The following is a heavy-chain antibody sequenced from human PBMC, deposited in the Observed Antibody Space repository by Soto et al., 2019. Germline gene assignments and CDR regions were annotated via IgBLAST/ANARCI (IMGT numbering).Heavy chain of an antibody. V-gene: IGHV3-30*18. CDR3: AKAYHVHYYGSGSYYNGDYYYGMDV. D-gene: IGHD3-10*01. CDR2: ISYDGSNK. Sequence: QVQLVESGGGVVQPGRSLRLSCAASGFTFSSYGMYWVRQAPGKGLEWVAVISYDGSNKYYADSVKGRFTISRDNSKNTLYLQMNSLRAEDTAVYYCAKAYHVHYYGSGSYYNGDYYYGMDVWGQGTTVTVSS. CDR1: GFTFSSYG. J-gene: IGHJ6*02.